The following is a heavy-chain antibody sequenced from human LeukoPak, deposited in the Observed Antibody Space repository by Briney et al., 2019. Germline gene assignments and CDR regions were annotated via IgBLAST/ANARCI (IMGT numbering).Heavy chain of an antibody. V-gene: IGHV4-34*01. CDR2: INHSGST. D-gene: IGHD3-22*01. CDR1: GGSFSGYY. Sequence: SETLSLTCAVYGGSFSGYYWSWIRQPPGKGLEWIGEINHSGSTNYNPSLKSRVTISVDTSKNQFSLKLSSVTAADTAVYYCAIMPPYYYDSSGYYYGNDYWGQGTLVTVSS. J-gene: IGHJ4*02. CDR3: AIMPPYYYDSSGYYYGNDY.